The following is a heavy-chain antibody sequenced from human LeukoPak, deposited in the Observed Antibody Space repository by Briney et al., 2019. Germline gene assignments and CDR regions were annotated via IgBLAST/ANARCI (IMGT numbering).Heavy chain of an antibody. V-gene: IGHV4-59*01. CDR2: IYYSGST. CDR1: GGSISSYY. Sequence: SETLSLTCTVSGGSISSYYWSWIRQPPGKGLEWIGYIYYSGSTNYNPSLKSRVTISVDTSKNQFSLKLSSVTAADTAVYYCASTQSSTGYTLFDYWGQGTLVTVSS. CDR3: ASTQSSTGYTLFDY. J-gene: IGHJ4*02. D-gene: IGHD5-18*01.